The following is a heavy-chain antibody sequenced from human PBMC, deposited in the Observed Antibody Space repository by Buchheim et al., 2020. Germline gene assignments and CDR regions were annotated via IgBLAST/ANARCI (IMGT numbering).Heavy chain of an antibody. V-gene: IGHV3-7*03. Sequence: EVYLVESGGGLVQPGGSLRLSCAASGFTFRNYCINWVRQAPGKGLEWVANINEDGTEKYYVDSVKGRVTMSRDNAMSSVYLQMSSLRVEDTAVYYCAKHSIPWGQGT. CDR1: GFTFRNYC. CDR3: AKHSIP. CDR2: INEDGTEK. D-gene: IGHD2/OR15-2a*01. J-gene: IGHJ5*02.